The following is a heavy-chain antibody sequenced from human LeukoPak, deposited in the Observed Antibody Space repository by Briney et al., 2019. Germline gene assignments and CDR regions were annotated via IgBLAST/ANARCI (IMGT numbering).Heavy chain of an antibody. CDR1: GGTFSSYA. Sequence: SVKVSCKASGGTFSSYAISWVRQAPGQGLEWMGGIIPIFGTANYAQKFQGRVTITADKSTSTAYMELSSLRSEDTAVYYCARGRTMVRGVMGSYCYYYMDVWGKGTTVTVSS. J-gene: IGHJ6*03. CDR3: ARGRTMVRGVMGSYCYYYMDV. CDR2: IIPIFGTA. V-gene: IGHV1-69*06. D-gene: IGHD3-10*01.